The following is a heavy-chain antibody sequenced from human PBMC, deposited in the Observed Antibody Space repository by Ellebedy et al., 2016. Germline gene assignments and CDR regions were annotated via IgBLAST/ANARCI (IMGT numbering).Heavy chain of an antibody. Sequence: ASVKVSCKASGGTFSSYAINWVRQAPGQGLEWMGRIIPIVGIANSAQRFQGRVTLNADKSTSTAYMELSSLRSEDTGVYYCARADDTAMVFDYWGQGTLVTVSS. CDR2: IIPIVGIA. CDR1: GGTFSSYA. D-gene: IGHD5-18*01. CDR3: ARADDTAMVFDY. J-gene: IGHJ4*02. V-gene: IGHV1-69*04.